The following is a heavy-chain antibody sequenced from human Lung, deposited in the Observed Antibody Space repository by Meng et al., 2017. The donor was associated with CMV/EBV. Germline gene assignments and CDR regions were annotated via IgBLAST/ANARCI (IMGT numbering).Heavy chain of an antibody. Sequence: HVRSVHAWAEVMRPGASVRVYCKVSGDTFTYYHIHWVRQAPGQGLEWVGINKPRDGDTSYSQKLRGRVTLTRDTSTSTAYMELSSLSSGDTAVYYCARERDATYYFHNWGQGTLVTVSS. D-gene: IGHD5-24*01. CDR2: NKPRDGDT. J-gene: IGHJ4*02. CDR1: GDTFTYYH. V-gene: IGHV1-46*04. CDR3: ARERDATYYFHN.